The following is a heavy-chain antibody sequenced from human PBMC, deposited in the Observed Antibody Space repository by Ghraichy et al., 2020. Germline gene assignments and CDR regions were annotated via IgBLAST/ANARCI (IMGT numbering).Heavy chain of an antibody. J-gene: IGHJ6*03. CDR1: GGSISSGGYS. Sequence: SETLSLTCAVSGGSISSGGYSWSWIRQPPGKGLEWIGYIYHSGSTYYNPSLKSRVTISVDRSKNQFSLKLSSVTAADTAVYYCARAVPAAAPYYYYYMDVWGKGTTVTVSS. CDR3: ARAVPAAAPYYYYYMDV. V-gene: IGHV4-30-2*01. CDR2: IYHSGST. D-gene: IGHD2-2*01.